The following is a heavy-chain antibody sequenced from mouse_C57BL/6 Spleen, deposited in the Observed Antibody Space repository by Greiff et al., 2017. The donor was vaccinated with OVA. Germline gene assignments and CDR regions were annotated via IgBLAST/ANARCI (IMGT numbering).Heavy chain of an antibody. J-gene: IGHJ2*01. V-gene: IGHV1-64*01. CDR1: GYTFTSYW. D-gene: IGHD2-5*01. CDR2: IHPNSGST. CDR3: ARLDSNYTDYFDY. Sequence: VQLQQPGAELVKPGASVKLSCKASGYTFTSYWMHWVKQRPGQGLEWIGMIHPNSGSTNYNEKFKSKATLTVDKSSSTAYMQLSSLTSEDSAVYYGARLDSNYTDYFDYWGKGTTLTVSS.